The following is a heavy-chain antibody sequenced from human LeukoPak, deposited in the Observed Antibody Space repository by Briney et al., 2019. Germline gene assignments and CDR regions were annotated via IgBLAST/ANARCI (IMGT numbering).Heavy chain of an antibody. V-gene: IGHV3-7*03. CDR1: GFTFRDYW. J-gene: IGHJ4*02. D-gene: IGHD5-24*01. CDR2: IKYNGNEK. Sequence: GGSLRLSCAASGFTFRDYWMTWVRKTPGKGLEWVASIKYNGNEKQYVDSVKGRFTISRDNAKTSLYLQMNSLRAEDTALYYCAKDLGPGSMATSPGFDYWGQGTLVTVSS. CDR3: AKDLGPGSMATSPGFDY.